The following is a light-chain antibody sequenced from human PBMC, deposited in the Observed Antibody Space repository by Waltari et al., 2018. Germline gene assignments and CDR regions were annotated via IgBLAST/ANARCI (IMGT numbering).Light chain of an antibody. CDR3: QQYKSPTWT. Sequence: DIQMTQSPSTLSAFVGDRVTITCRAIQSISGWLAWYQQKPGKAPNLRIFKASTLERGVPSRFSGSGSGTEFTLTINSLQPDDFATYYCQQYKSPTWTFGQGTKVEIK. CDR2: KAS. J-gene: IGKJ1*01. CDR1: QSISGW. V-gene: IGKV1-5*03.